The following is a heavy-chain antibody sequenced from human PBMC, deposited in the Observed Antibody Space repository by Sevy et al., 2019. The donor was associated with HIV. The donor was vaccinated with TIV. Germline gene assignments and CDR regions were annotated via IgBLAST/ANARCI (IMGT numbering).Heavy chain of an antibody. CDR3: ARGIQSGAMLSAGYYYGMDV. V-gene: IGHV1-69*13. J-gene: IGHJ6*02. Sequence: ASVKVSCKASGGTFSSYAISWVRQAPGQGLEWMGGIIPIFGTANYAQKFQGRVTITADESTSTAYMELSSLRSEETAVYYCARGIQSGAMLSAGYYYGMDVWGQGTTVTVSS. D-gene: IGHD4-4*01. CDR1: GGTFSSYA. CDR2: IIPIFGTA.